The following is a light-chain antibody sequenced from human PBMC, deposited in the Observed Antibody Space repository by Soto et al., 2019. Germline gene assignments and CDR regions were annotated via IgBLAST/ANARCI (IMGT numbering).Light chain of an antibody. J-gene: IGKJ2*01. CDR1: QSVSSN. Sequence: DIVLTQSPGTLSLSPGERATLSCRASQSVSSNLAWYQQKPGQAPRLLIYGASTRATGIPARFSGSGSGTEFTLTISSLQSEDFAVYYCQQYNNWVTFGQGTKLEIK. CDR2: GAS. V-gene: IGKV3-15*01. CDR3: QQYNNWVT.